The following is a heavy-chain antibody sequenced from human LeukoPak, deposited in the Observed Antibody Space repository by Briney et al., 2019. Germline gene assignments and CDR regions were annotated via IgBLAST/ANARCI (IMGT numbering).Heavy chain of an antibody. CDR1: GGSISSGDYY. V-gene: IGHV4-30-4*08. J-gene: IGHJ4*02. CDR3: ARHVGLPAAIPYYFDY. D-gene: IGHD2-2*01. CDR2: IYYSGST. Sequence: SQTLSLTCTVSGGSISSGDYYWRWIRQPPGTGLEWIGYIYYSGSTYYNPSLKSRVTISVDTSKNQFSLKLSSVTAADTAVYYCARHVGLPAAIPYYFDYWGQGTLVTVSS.